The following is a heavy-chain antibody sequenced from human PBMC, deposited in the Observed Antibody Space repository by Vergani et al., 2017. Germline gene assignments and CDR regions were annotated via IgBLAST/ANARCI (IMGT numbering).Heavy chain of an antibody. CDR1: GYSISRGYY. D-gene: IGHD3-16*01. J-gene: IGHJ3*02. Sequence: QVQLQESGPGLVKPSETLSLTCSVSGYSISRGYYWGWIRQPPGKGLEWIATVFHSGSAYYNPSLRRRVTISVETSKNQFSLRLTTLTAADTAVYYCARQFWVSQGVGAFETWGRGTEVYVSS. CDR2: VFHSGSA. CDR3: ARQFWVSQGVGAFET. V-gene: IGHV4-38-2*02.